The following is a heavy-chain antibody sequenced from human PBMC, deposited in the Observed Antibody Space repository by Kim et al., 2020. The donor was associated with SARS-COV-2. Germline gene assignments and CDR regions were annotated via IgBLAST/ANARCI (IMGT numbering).Heavy chain of an antibody. CDR2: ISSSSSTI. Sequence: GGSLRLSCAASGFTFSSYSMNWVRQAPGKGLEWVSYISSSSSTIYYADSVKGRFTISRDNAKNSLYLQMNSLRDEDTAVYYCAREGNLVATIAGYYYGMDVWGQGTTVTVSS. CDR1: GFTFSSYS. D-gene: IGHD5-12*01. J-gene: IGHJ6*02. V-gene: IGHV3-48*02. CDR3: AREGNLVATIAGYYYGMDV.